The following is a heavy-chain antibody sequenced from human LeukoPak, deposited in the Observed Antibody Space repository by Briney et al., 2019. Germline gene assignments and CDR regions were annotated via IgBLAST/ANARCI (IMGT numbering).Heavy chain of an antibody. V-gene: IGHV1-69*04. D-gene: IGHD4-17*01. CDR3: ARVGTMTTWEFVY. Sequence: GASVKVSCKTSGSPFVNYAIGWVRQAPGQGLEWMGRIIPSLDITNYAQKFQGRVTITADKSTSTAYMEPTRLTSEDTAVYFCARVGTMTTWEFVYWGQGTLVTVSS. J-gene: IGHJ4*02. CDR2: IIPSLDIT. CDR1: GSPFVNYA.